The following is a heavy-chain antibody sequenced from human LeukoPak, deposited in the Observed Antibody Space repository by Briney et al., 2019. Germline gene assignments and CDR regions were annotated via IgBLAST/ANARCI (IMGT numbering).Heavy chain of an antibody. Sequence: GGSLRLSCAASGFTYSSYWMRRVRQAPGKGLVWVGHINSDGSSTTYADSVKGRFTISRYNAKNTLYLQMNSLRAEDTAEYYCARGLTIFGAVNDAFDIWGQGTMVTVSS. CDR2: INSDGSST. CDR3: ARGLTIFGAVNDAFDI. V-gene: IGHV3-74*01. CDR1: GFTYSSYW. D-gene: IGHD3-3*01. J-gene: IGHJ3*02.